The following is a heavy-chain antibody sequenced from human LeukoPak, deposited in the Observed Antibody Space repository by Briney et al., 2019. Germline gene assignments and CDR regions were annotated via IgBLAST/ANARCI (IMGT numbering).Heavy chain of an antibody. Sequence: GGSLRLSCAASGFTFSSYAMSWVRLAPGKGLEWVSAISGSGGSTYYADSVKGRFTISRDNSRNTLDLQMSSLRVEDTAVYYCAKGPLTEVAGTTWDYWGQGTLVTVSS. CDR2: ISGSGGST. V-gene: IGHV3-23*01. CDR1: GFTFSSYA. CDR3: AKGPLTEVAGTTWDY. J-gene: IGHJ4*02. D-gene: IGHD6-19*01.